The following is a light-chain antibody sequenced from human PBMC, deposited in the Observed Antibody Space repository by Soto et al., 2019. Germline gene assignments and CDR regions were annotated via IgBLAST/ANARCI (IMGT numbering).Light chain of an antibody. J-gene: IGLJ1*01. V-gene: IGLV1-44*01. CDR1: SVNIGSNT. CDR2: TND. Sequence: QSVLTQPPSASGTPGQRVTRSCSGSSVNIGSNTVNWFQQLPGMAPKLLMYTNDQRPSGVPDRFSGSKSGTSASLAISGLQSEDEADYYCAAWDDSLNGYVFGTGTKVTVL. CDR3: AAWDDSLNGYV.